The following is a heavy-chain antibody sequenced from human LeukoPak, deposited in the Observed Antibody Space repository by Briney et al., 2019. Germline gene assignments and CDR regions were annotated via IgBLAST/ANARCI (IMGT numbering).Heavy chain of an antibody. J-gene: IGHJ4*02. V-gene: IGHV1-2*02. CDR1: GYTFTGYY. CDR2: INPNSGGT. CDR3: ARALGRWLYNPHFDY. D-gene: IGHD5-24*01. Sequence: GASVKVSCKASGYTFTGYYMRWVRQAPGQGLEWMGWINPNSGGTNYAQKFQGRVTMTRDTSISTAYMELSRLRSDDTAVYYCARALGRWLYNPHFDYWGQGTLVTVSS.